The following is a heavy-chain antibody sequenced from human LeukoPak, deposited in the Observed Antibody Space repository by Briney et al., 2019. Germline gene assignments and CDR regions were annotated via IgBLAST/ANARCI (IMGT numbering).Heavy chain of an antibody. CDR1: GGSISSYY. CDR3: ARGREEYSSSSGGYNWFDP. D-gene: IGHD6-6*01. Sequence: PSQTLSLTCTVSGGSISSYYWSWIRQPAGKGLERIGRIYTSRSTNYNPSLKSRVTMSVDTSKNQFSLKLSSVTAADTAVYYCARGREEYSSSSGGYNWFDPWGQGTLVTVSS. V-gene: IGHV4-4*07. CDR2: IYTSRST. J-gene: IGHJ5*02.